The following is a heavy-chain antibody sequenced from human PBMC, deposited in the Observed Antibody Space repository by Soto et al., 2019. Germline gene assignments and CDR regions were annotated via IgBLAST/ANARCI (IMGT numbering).Heavy chain of an antibody. CDR3: ATMGTPATGLYFFDY. J-gene: IGHJ4*02. CDR2: IPYSGST. V-gene: IGHV4-30-4*01. CDR1: GGSISSGNYY. Sequence: SETLSLTCTVSGGSISSGNYYWSWIRQPPGKGLEWIGFIPYSGSTYYSTSLKSRVTISVDTSKSQFSLNLSFVTAADTAVYYCATMGTPATGLYFFDYWGQGSLVTVSS. D-gene: IGHD2-15*01.